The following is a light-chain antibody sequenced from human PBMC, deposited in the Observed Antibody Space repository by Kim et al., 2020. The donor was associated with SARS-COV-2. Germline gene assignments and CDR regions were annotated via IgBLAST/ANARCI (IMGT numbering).Light chain of an antibody. V-gene: IGKV3-15*01. CDR3: QQYKKWPLT. Sequence: LSPGERVSLSCTASQSVGSNLAWSQHKIGEAPKVLMYSASVRATGSPDRFSGSRSGTEVTLTVSSLQSEDFAVYYCQQYKKWPLTYGGGTKVDIK. CDR2: SAS. J-gene: IGKJ4*01. CDR1: QSVGSN.